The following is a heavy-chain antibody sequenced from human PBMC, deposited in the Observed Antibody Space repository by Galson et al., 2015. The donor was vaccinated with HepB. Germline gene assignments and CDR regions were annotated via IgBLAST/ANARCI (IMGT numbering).Heavy chain of an antibody. CDR2: IIPILGIA. CDR3: AEGGITMVRGVTT. CDR1: GGTFSSYT. D-gene: IGHD3-10*01. Sequence: SVKVSCKASGGTFSSYTISWVRQAPGQGLEWMGRIIPILGIANYAQKFQGRVTITADKSTSTAYMELSSLRSEDTAVYYCAEGGITMVRGVTTWGQGTLVTVSS. J-gene: IGHJ5*02. V-gene: IGHV1-69*02.